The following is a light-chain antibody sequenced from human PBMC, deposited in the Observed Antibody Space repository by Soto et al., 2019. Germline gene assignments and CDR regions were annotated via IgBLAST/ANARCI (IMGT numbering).Light chain of an antibody. V-gene: IGKV1-39*01. CDR3: QQTYNPPPT. Sequence: DIQMTQSPSSLSAAAGDRVTITCRASQSINNYLNWYQHRHGEAPKLLIFGASSLQRGVPSRFSGSGSGTEFTLTISSLQREDFATYYCQQTYNPPPTFGPGTQVEI. J-gene: IGKJ1*01. CDR1: QSINNY. CDR2: GAS.